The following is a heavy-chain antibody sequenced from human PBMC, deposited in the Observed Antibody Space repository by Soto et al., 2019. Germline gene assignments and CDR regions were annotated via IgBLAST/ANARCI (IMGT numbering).Heavy chain of an antibody. J-gene: IGHJ5*02. Sequence: QVQLQESGPGLVKPSQTLSLTCTVSGGSISSNGYYWNWIRQYPGKGLEWIGYIYHSGSTYYNPSLKIRVIISLDTAKNRFSRNLSPVIAADSAMYYCPRAGVTAMVLAPWGQGTVVTVSS. V-gene: IGHV4-31*03. CDR1: GGSISSNGYY. CDR2: IYHSGST. CDR3: PRAGVTAMVLAP. D-gene: IGHD5-18*01.